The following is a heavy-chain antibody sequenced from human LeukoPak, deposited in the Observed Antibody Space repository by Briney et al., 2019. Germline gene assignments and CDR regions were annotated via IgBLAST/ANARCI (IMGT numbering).Heavy chain of an antibody. Sequence: ASVKVSCKASGYTFTRYGISWVRQAPGQGLQWLGWISASNGNTNYAQKFRDRVTMSTGTSTGTAYLDVRSLTSGDTAVYYCARDHSNWNYAPDFWGQGTLVIVSS. CDR3: ARDHSNWNYAPDF. J-gene: IGHJ4*02. CDR1: GYTFTRYG. D-gene: IGHD1-7*01. CDR2: ISASNGNT. V-gene: IGHV1-18*01.